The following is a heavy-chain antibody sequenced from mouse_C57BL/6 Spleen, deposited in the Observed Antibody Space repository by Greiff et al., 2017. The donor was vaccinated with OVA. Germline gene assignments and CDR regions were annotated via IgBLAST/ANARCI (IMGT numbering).Heavy chain of an antibody. V-gene: IGHV14-4*01. CDR1: GFNIKDDY. Sequence: VQLQQSGAELVRPGASVKLSCTASGFNIKDDYMHWVKQRPEQGLEWIGWIDPENGDTEYASKFQGKATITADTSSNTAYLQLSSLTSEDTAVYYCTTVTKFAYWGQGTLVTVSA. D-gene: IGHD2-3*01. J-gene: IGHJ3*01. CDR2: IDPENGDT. CDR3: TTVTKFAY.